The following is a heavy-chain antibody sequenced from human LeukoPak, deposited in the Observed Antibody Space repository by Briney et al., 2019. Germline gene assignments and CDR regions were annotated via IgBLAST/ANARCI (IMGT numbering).Heavy chain of an antibody. Sequence: KPGGSLRLSCAASGFTFSNYSMSWVRQAPGKGLEWVSSISSSRTYIYYADSLKGRFTISRDNAKNSLYLQMNSLRAEDTAVYYCARDTNFVSIAALNWFDPWGQGTLVTVSS. J-gene: IGHJ5*02. D-gene: IGHD6-6*01. V-gene: IGHV3-21*01. CDR1: GFTFSNYS. CDR2: ISSSRTYI. CDR3: ARDTNFVSIAALNWFDP.